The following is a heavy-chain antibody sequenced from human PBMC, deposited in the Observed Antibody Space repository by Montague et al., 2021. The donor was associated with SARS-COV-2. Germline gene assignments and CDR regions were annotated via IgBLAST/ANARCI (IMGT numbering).Heavy chain of an antibody. CDR1: GFTFSSHS. CDR2: ISSSSSYI. Sequence: SLRLSCAASGFTFSSHSMNWVRQAPGKGLEWVSCISSSSSYISYAGTVKGRFTISRDNAKNSLFLQMNSLRAEDTAVYYCARDLWGLEPFRGQGTLVTVSS. J-gene: IGHJ4*02. V-gene: IGHV3-21*01. CDR3: ARDLWGLEPF. D-gene: IGHD3-16*01.